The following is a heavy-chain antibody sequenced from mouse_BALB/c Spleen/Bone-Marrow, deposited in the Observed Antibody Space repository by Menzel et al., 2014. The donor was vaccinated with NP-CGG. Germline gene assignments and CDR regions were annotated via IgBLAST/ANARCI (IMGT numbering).Heavy chain of an antibody. Sequence: VQLKQSGPDLVKPSQSLSLTCTVTGYSITSGYSWHWIRQFPGNKLEWMAYIHNSGVTNFNPSLKSRISISRDTSKNQFFLQLNSVTTEGTATYYCARLDGSKGFDYWGQGTTLTVSS. CDR3: ARLDGSKGFDY. V-gene: IGHV3-1*02. J-gene: IGHJ2*01. CDR2: IHNSGVT. D-gene: IGHD1-1*01. CDR1: GYSITSGYS.